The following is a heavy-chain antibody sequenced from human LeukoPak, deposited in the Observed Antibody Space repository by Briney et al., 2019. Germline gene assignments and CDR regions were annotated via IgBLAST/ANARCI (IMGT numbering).Heavy chain of an antibody. J-gene: IGHJ3*02. CDR3: ARDGYYYDSSQVYAFDI. CDR2: INPNSSGT. Sequence: ASVKVSCKASGYTFTGYYMHWVRQAPGQGLEWMGWINPNSSGTNYAQKFQGRVTMTRDTSISTAYMELSRLRSDDTAVYYCARDGYYYDSSQVYAFDIWGQGTMVTVSS. D-gene: IGHD3-22*01. CDR1: GYTFTGYY. V-gene: IGHV1-2*02.